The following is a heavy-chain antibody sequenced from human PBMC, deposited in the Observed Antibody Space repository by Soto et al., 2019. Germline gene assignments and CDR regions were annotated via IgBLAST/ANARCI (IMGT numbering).Heavy chain of an antibody. CDR1: GDTFSSYA. V-gene: IGHV1-69*13. D-gene: IGHD3-22*01. CDR3: ARAYYYDSSGDAWFDP. J-gene: IGHJ5*02. CDR2: IIPIFGTA. Sequence: SVKVSCKASGDTFSSYAISWVRQAPGQGLEWMGGIIPIFGTANYAQKFQGRVTITANESTSTAYMELSSLRSEDTAVYYCARAYYYDSSGDAWFDPWGQGTLVTVSS.